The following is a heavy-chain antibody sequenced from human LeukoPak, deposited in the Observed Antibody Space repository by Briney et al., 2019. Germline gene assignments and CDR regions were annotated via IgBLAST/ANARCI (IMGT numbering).Heavy chain of an antibody. CDR1: GFTFSSYS. CDR3: ARDFLSYSGSYSVY. Sequence: GGSLRLSCAASGFTFSSYSMNWVRQAPGKGLEWVSSISSSSSYIYYADSVKGRFTISRDNAKNSPYLQMNSLGAEDTAVYYCARDFLSYSGSYSVYWGQGTLVTVSS. D-gene: IGHD1-26*01. J-gene: IGHJ4*02. V-gene: IGHV3-21*01. CDR2: ISSSSSYI.